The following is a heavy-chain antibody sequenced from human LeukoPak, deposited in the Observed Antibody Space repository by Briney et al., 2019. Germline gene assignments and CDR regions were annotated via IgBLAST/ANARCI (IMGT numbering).Heavy chain of an antibody. CDR2: IWYDGSNK. CDR1: GFTFSSYG. CDR3: ARGFGYFDY. V-gene: IGHV3-33*01. Sequence: GRSLRLSCAASGFTFSSYGVHWVRQAPGKGLEWVAVIWYDGSNKYYADSVKSRFTISRDNSKNTLYLQMNSLRAEDTAVYYCARGFGYFDYWGQGTLVTVSS. J-gene: IGHJ4*02. D-gene: IGHD3-10*01.